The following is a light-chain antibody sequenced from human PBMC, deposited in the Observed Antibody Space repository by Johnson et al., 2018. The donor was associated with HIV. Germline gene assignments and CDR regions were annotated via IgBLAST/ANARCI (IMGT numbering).Light chain of an antibody. CDR3: GTWDSSLSAHYV. J-gene: IGLJ1*01. CDR1: SSNIGNNY. Sequence: QSVLTQPPSVSAAPGQKVTISCSGSSSNIGNNYVSWYQQLPGTAPKVLIYENNKRPSGIPDRFSVSKSGTSATLGITGLQTGDEADYYCGTWDSSLSAHYVFGTGTKVTVL. CDR2: ENN. V-gene: IGLV1-51*02.